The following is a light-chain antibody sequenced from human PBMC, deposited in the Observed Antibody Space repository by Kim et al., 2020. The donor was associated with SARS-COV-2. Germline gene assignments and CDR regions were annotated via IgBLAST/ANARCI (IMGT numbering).Light chain of an antibody. J-gene: IGLJ3*02. Sequence: PGGTVTLTCGSSTGAVTSGHYPYWFQQKPGQAPRTLIYDTHNKHSWTPARFSGSLLGGKAALTLSGAQPEDEAEYYCLLSYNGARVFGGGTQLTVL. CDR3: LLSYNGARV. CDR1: TGAVTSGHY. CDR2: DTH. V-gene: IGLV7-46*01.